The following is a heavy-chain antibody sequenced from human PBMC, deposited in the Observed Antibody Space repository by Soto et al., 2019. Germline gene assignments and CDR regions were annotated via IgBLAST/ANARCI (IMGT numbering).Heavy chain of an antibody. J-gene: IGHJ6*02. CDR1: GYTFTGYY. D-gene: IGHD2-15*01. Sequence: ASVKVSCKASGYTFTGYYMHWVRQAPGQGLEWMGWINPNSGGTNYAQKFQGWVTMTRDTSISTAYMELSRLRSDDTAVYYCGREGIYCSGGSCYRYYGMDVWGQGTTVTVSS. CDR3: GREGIYCSGGSCYRYYGMDV. V-gene: IGHV1-2*04. CDR2: INPNSGGT.